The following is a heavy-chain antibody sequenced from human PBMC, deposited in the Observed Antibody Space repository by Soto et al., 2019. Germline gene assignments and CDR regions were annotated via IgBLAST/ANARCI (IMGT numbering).Heavy chain of an antibody. CDR3: ARQGFGPLHGLVDV. J-gene: IGHJ6*02. CDR2: VHHSWGS. D-gene: IGHD3-10*01. CDR1: GGSISSYY. Sequence: QVQLQESGPGLVKPSETMSLSCIVSGGSISSYYWSWFRQSPGKRMEWIGYVHHSWGSSYNPSLQSRVAISLDPSKSQFSLKVTSVTATDTAVYYCARQGFGPLHGLVDVWGQGTTVTVSS. V-gene: IGHV4-59*08.